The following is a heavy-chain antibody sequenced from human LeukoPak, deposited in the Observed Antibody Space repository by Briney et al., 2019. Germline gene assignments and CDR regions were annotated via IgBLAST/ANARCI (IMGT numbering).Heavy chain of an antibody. J-gene: IGHJ4*02. V-gene: IGHV3-23*01. CDR1: GFTFSSYA. Sequence: GGSLRLSCTASGFTFSSYAMTWVRQAPGKGLEWGSGISGSGGGTNYADSVKGRFTISIDNPKNTPYLQMNTLRAEDTAIYYCAKGGGSSTWYRTSVDYWGQGALVTVSS. D-gene: IGHD6-13*01. CDR2: ISGSGGGT. CDR3: AKGGGSSTWYRTSVDY.